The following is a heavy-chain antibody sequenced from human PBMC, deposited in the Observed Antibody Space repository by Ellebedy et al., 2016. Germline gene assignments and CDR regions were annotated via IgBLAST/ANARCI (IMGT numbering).Heavy chain of an antibody. D-gene: IGHD6-19*01. Sequence: ASVKVSCXASGYTFTSYGISWVRQAPGQGLEWMGWISAYNGNTNYAQKLQGRVTMTTDTSTSTAYMELRSLRSDDTAVYYCARDPDSSGWYKDWFDPWGQGTLVTVSS. CDR1: GYTFTSYG. CDR3: ARDPDSSGWYKDWFDP. CDR2: ISAYNGNT. V-gene: IGHV1-18*01. J-gene: IGHJ5*02.